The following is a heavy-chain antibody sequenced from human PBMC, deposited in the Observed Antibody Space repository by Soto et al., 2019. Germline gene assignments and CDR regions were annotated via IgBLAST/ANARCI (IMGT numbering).Heavy chain of an antibody. CDR2: IYTSGST. V-gene: IGHV4-4*07. J-gene: IGHJ3*02. D-gene: IGHD2-8*01. CDR3: ARVFEYCTNGVCYTRKVSAFDI. Sequence: PSETLSLTCTVSGGSISSYYWSWIRQPAGKGLEWIGRIYTSGSTNYNPSLKSRVTMSVDTSKNQFSLKLSSVTAADTAVYYCARVFEYCTNGVCYTRKVSAFDIWGQGTMVTVSS. CDR1: GGSISSYY.